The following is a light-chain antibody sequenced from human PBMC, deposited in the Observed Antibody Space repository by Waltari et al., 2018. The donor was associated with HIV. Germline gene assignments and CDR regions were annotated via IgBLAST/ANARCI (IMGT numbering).Light chain of an antibody. CDR1: SSDLRDYNS. J-gene: IGLJ3*02. CDR2: EVS. CDR3: ASYISSASPE. Sequence: QSALTQPASVSGSPGQSITISCAGTSSDLRDYNSVSWYQHHPGKVPKVIIYEVSNRPSGVSSRFSGSISANTASLTISGLQPEDEADYFCASYISSASPEFGGGTALTVL. V-gene: IGLV2-14*01.